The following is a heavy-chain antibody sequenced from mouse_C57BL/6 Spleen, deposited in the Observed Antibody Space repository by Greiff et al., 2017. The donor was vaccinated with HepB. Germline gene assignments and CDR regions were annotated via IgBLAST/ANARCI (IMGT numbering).Heavy chain of an antibody. CDR1: GYAFSSYW. Sequence: QVQLKESGAELVKPGASVKISCKASGYAFSSYWMNWVKQRPGKGLEWIGQIYPGDGDTNYNGKFKGNATLTADKSSSTAYMQLSSLTSKDSAVYFCAREGNYYVDYWGQGTTLTVSS. J-gene: IGHJ2*01. CDR3: AREGNYYVDY. CDR2: IYPGDGDT. V-gene: IGHV1-80*01.